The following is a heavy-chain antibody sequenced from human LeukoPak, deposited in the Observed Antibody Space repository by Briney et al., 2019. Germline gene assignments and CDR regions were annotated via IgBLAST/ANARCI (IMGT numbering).Heavy chain of an antibody. V-gene: IGHV4-59*01. CDR3: ARDIGSGSFDY. CDR1: GDSIRSYY. CDR2: IYYSVST. J-gene: IGHJ4*02. D-gene: IGHD3-16*02. Sequence: SETLSLTSTVSGDSIRSYYWSWIRQPPGKGLECIAYIYYSVSTNYNPPLKSRVTIAVDTSKNQFSLKLSSVTAADTAMYYCARDIGSGSFDYWGLGTLVTVSS.